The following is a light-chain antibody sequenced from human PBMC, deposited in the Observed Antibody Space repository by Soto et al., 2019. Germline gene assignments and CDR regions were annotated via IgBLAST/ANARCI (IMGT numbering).Light chain of an antibody. CDR3: QQYTNTNNPWM. CDR1: QSISTW. Sequence: DIQMTQSPSTLSASVGDRVTITCRAIQSISTWLAWYQQKPGKAPKLLDYDASTLQSGVASRFSGSGSGTEFTLIISGLQPDDSATYYCQQYTNTNNPWMFGQGTKVDIK. J-gene: IGKJ1*01. V-gene: IGKV1-5*01. CDR2: DAS.